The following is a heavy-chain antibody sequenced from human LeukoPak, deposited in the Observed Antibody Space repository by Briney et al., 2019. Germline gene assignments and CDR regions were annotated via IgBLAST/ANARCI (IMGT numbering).Heavy chain of an antibody. CDR2: INHSGST. CDR3: AMRPYNWNDGGNIDY. CDR1: GGSFSGYY. Sequence: PSETLSLTCAVYGGSFSGYYWSWIRQPPGKGLEWIGEINHSGSTNYNPSLKSRVTISVDTSKNQFSLKLSSVTAADTAVYYCAMRPYNWNDGGNIDYWGQGTLVTVSS. J-gene: IGHJ4*02. D-gene: IGHD1-20*01. V-gene: IGHV4-34*01.